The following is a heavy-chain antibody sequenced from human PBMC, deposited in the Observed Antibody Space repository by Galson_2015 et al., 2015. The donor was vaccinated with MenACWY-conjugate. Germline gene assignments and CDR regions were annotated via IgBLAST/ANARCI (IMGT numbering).Heavy chain of an antibody. CDR3: ARLPTWGSSFGYFDY. V-gene: IGHV4-59*08. D-gene: IGHD7-27*01. J-gene: IGHJ4*02. CDR1: GDSISSHH. Sequence: SLTCTVSGDSISSHHWSWFRQPPGKGLEWIAYIRETGSLKDNPSLKSRVTMSADKSNNQFSLRLIPVTAADTAVYYCARLPTWGSSFGYFDYWGRGILVAVSS. CDR2: IRETGSL.